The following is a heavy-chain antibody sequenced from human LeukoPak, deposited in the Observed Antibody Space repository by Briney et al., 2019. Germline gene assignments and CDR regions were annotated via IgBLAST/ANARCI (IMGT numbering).Heavy chain of an antibody. V-gene: IGHV4-34*01. CDR1: GGSFSGYY. Sequence: SETLSLTCAVYGGSFSGYYWSWIRQPPGKGLEWIGEINHSGSTNYNPSLKSRVTISVDTSKNQFSLKLSSVTAADTAVYYCARGDPSYCSSTSCLNWFDTWGQGTLVTVSS. J-gene: IGHJ5*02. CDR3: ARGDPSYCSSTSCLNWFDT. D-gene: IGHD2-2*01. CDR2: INHSGST.